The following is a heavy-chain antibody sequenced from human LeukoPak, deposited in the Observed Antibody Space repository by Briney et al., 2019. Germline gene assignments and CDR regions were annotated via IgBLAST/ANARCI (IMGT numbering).Heavy chain of an antibody. CDR1: GGSFSGYY. CDR2: INHSGST. CDR3: ARLRGSYGRE. Sequence: SETLSLTCAVYGGSFSGYYWSWIRQPPGKGLEWIGEINHSGSTNYNPSLKSRVTISVDTSKNQFSLKLSSVTAADTAVYYCARLRGSYGREWGQGTLVTVSS. V-gene: IGHV4-34*01. D-gene: IGHD1-26*01. J-gene: IGHJ4*02.